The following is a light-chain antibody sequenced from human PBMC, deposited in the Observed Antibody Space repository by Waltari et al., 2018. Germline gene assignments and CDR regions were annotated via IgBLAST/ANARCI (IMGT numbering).Light chain of an antibody. Sequence: QSALTQPPSASGSPGQSVPISCSGTSSDLGAYHYVSWYQQHPCNAPNLLIYEVIKRPSGVPPRFSGSKSGNTASLTVSELQAEDEADYYCSSYAVTKVVFGGGTKLTVL. CDR1: SSDLGAYHY. J-gene: IGLJ2*01. CDR2: EVI. V-gene: IGLV2-8*01. CDR3: SSYAVTKVV.